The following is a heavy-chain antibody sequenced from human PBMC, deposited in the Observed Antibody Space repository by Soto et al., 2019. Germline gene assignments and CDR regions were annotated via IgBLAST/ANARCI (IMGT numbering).Heavy chain of an antibody. J-gene: IGHJ5*02. CDR1: GGSISSSSYY. CDR3: ARQKDIVVVPAAMSKWFDP. Sequence: SETLSLTYTVSGGSISSSSYYWGWIRQPPGKGLEWIGSIYYSGSTYYNPSLKSRVTISVDTSKNQFSLKLSSVTAADTAVYYCARQKDIVVVPAAMSKWFDPWGQGTLVTVSS. D-gene: IGHD2-2*01. V-gene: IGHV4-39*01. CDR2: IYYSGST.